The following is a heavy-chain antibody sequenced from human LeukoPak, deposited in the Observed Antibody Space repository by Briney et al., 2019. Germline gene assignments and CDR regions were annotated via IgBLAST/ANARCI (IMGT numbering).Heavy chain of an antibody. J-gene: IGHJ4*02. CDR3: AKGTRITMIVVLVGYFDY. CDR2: ISGSGGST. V-gene: IGHV3-23*01. D-gene: IGHD3-22*01. Sequence: GGSLRLSCAASGFTFSSYAMSWVRQAPGKGLEWVSAISGSGGSTYYADSVKGRFTISRDNSKNTLYLQMNSLRAEDTAVYYCAKGTRITMIVVLVGYFDYWGQGTLVTVSS. CDR1: GFTFSSYA.